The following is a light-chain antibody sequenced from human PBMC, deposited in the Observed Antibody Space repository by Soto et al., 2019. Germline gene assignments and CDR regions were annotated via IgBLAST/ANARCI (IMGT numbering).Light chain of an antibody. Sequence: QSVLTQPASVSGSPGQSITISCTGTSSDVGGYNYVSWYQQHPGKARKLMIYEVSNRPSGVSNRFSGSKSGNTASLTISGLQAEDEADYYCSSYTSSSPVVFGGGTKLTVL. V-gene: IGLV2-14*01. CDR1: SSDVGGYNY. CDR2: EVS. CDR3: SSYTSSSPVV. J-gene: IGLJ2*01.